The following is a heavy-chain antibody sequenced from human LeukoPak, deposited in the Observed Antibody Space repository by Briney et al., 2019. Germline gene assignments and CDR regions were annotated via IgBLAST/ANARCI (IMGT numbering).Heavy chain of an antibody. CDR3: PKDRTGTTGADWFDP. Sequence: AGGSLRLSCAASGFTFSTFAMLWVRQPPGKGLEWVSALSGSGGTTYYADSVKGRFTISRDNSRNTLSLQMNTLRADDTAVYDCPKDRTGTTGADWFDPWGQGTLVTVSS. CDR1: GFTFSTFA. CDR2: LSGSGGTT. J-gene: IGHJ5*02. D-gene: IGHD1-1*01. V-gene: IGHV3-23*01.